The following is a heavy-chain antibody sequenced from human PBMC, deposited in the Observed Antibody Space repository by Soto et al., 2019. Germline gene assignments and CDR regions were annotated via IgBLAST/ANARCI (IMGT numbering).Heavy chain of an antibody. CDR1: GFNFRSYT. J-gene: IGHJ6*02. V-gene: IGHV3-21*01. CDR3: ARDRGYDAHDYYYNAMDV. Sequence: PGGSLRLSCVASGFNFRSYTMHWVRRAPGKGLEWVSANRGFSPYTFYADSVKGRFTISRDNDKNSLYLQMNSLRAEDTAVYYCARDRGYDAHDYYYNAMDVWGQGTMVTVSS. CDR2: NRGFSPYT. D-gene: IGHD2-15*01.